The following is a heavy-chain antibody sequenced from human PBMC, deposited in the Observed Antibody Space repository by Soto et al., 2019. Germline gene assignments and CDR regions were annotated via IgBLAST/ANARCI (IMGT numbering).Heavy chain of an antibody. CDR2: ISPSSTYI. Sequence: GGSLRLSCAASGFTFNTYFMNWVRQAPGKGLEWVSSISPSSTYIHYTDSVKGRFTISRDNAKNSLFLQMNSLRAEDTAIYYCASHTTKQWLVSNAGTWGQGTLVTVSS. J-gene: IGHJ5*02. V-gene: IGHV3-21*01. CDR3: ASHTTKQWLVSNAGT. CDR1: GFTFNTYF. D-gene: IGHD6-19*01.